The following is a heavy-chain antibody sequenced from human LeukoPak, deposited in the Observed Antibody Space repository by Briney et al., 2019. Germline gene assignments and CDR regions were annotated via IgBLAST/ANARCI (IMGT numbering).Heavy chain of an antibody. V-gene: IGHV3-66*01. J-gene: IGHJ4*02. CDR2: IYSGGST. CDR3: ARGAYYYDSSGGY. CDR1: GFTVSSNY. Sequence: SGGSLRLSCAASGFTVSSNYMSWVRQAPGKGLEWVSVIYSGGSTYYADSVKGRFTTSRDNSKNTLYLQMNSLRAEDTAVYYCARGAYYYDSSGGYWGQGTLVTVSS. D-gene: IGHD3-22*01.